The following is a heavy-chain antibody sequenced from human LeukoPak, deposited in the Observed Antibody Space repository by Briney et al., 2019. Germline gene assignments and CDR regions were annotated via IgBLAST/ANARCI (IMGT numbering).Heavy chain of an antibody. CDR2: FYYSGST. J-gene: IGHJ4*02. Sequence: SETLSLTCTISGGSVSDYYWSWIRQSPGKGLEWIGSFYYSGSTYYNPSLKSRVTISVDTSKNQFSLKLTSVTAADTAVYYCARDGYGPHWGQGTLVTVSS. CDR3: ARDGYGPH. V-gene: IGHV4-59*02. D-gene: IGHD6-13*01. CDR1: GGSVSDYY.